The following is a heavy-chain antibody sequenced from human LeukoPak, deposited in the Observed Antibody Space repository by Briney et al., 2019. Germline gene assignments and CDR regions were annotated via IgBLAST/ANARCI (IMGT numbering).Heavy chain of an antibody. D-gene: IGHD2-2*01. V-gene: IGHV1-69*13. Sequence: SVKVSCKASGGTFSSYAISWVRQAPGQGLEWMGGIIPIFGTANYAQKFQGRVTITADESTSTAYMELSSLRSEDTAVYYCARAGCSSTSYPPYYYYGMDVWGKGTTVTVSS. CDR2: IIPIFGTA. CDR1: GGTFSSYA. CDR3: ARAGCSSTSYPPYYYYGMDV. J-gene: IGHJ6*04.